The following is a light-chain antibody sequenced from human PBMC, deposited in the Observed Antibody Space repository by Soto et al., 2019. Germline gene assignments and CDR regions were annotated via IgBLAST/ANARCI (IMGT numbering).Light chain of an antibody. CDR3: QQYNNWPPT. CDR1: QSVSSN. V-gene: IGKV3-15*01. J-gene: IGKJ1*01. CDR2: GAS. Sequence: EIVMTQSPATLSVSPGERATLSCRASQSVSSNLAWYQQKPGQAPRLLIYGASTRATGIPARFSGSGSGTEFTLTISSLQSADFAVYYCQQYNNWPPTFGQGTKV.